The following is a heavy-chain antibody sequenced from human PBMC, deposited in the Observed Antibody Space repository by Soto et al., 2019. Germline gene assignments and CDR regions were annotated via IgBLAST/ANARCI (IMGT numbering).Heavy chain of an antibody. V-gene: IGHV4-31*03. CDR1: GGSISSGGYY. CDR2: IYYSGST. J-gene: IGHJ3*02. CDR3: ARGGSTSDSDAFDI. Sequence: QVQLQESGPGLVKPSQTLSLTCTVSGGSISSGGYYWSWIRQHPGKGLEWIGYIYYSGSTYYNPSLKSRVTRSVDTSKNQFSLKLSSVTAADTAVYYCARGGSTSDSDAFDIWGQGTMVTVSS. D-gene: IGHD2-2*01.